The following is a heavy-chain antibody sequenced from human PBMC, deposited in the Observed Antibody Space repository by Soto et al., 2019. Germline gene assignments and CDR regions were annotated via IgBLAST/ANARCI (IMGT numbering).Heavy chain of an antibody. CDR1: DFTVNSDY. Sequence: GALSLSWAPSDFTVNSDYMCWLRQPPEGGLAWVSVIKSGGNTHYADSLKGRFNISRDHSRNTLYLQMNSLRVEETVVYYCPREVFCSSSRCQVRYGLDVWGQGTTVTVSS. CDR2: IKSGGNT. D-gene: IGHD2-2*01. J-gene: IGHJ6*02. CDR3: PREVFCSSSRCQVRYGLDV. V-gene: IGHV3-53*01.